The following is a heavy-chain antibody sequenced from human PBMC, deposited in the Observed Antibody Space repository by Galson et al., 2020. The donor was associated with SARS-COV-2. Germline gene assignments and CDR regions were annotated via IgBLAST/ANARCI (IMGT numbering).Heavy chain of an antibody. CDR2: FDPEDGET. J-gene: IGHJ6*02. CDR3: ATAPSIRGVSTSYYDCYGRYV. D-gene: IGHD3-10*01. CDR1: GYTLTELS. V-gene: IGHV1-24*01. Sequence: ASVKVSCKVSGYTLTELSMHWVRQAPGKGLEWMGGFDPEDGETIYAQKFQGRVTMTEDTSTDTAYMELSSMRSEDTAVYYCATAPSIRGVSTSYYDCYGRYVWGQGTTGTVSS.